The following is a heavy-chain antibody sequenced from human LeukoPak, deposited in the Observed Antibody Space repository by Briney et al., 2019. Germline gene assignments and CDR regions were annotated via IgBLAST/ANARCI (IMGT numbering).Heavy chain of an antibody. CDR1: GGTFSSYA. Sequence: ASVKVSCKASGGTFSSYAISWVRQAPGQGLEWMGGIIPIFGTATYAQKFQGRVTITADESTSTAYMELSSLRSEDTAVYYCARDSRSSGSRESFYYFDYWGQGTLVTVSS. J-gene: IGHJ4*02. CDR3: ARDSRSSGSRESFYYFDY. CDR2: IIPIFGTA. D-gene: IGHD6-19*01. V-gene: IGHV1-69*13.